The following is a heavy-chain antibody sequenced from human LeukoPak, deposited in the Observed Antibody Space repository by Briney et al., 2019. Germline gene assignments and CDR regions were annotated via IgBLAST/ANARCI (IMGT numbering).Heavy chain of an antibody. Sequence: KPSETLSLTCAVYGGSFSGYYWSWIRQPPGKGLEWIGEINHSGSTNYNPSLKSRVTISVDTSKNQFSLKLSSVTAADTAVYYCARQHYYDSSGYPDAFDIWGQGTMVTVSS. CDR2: INHSGST. CDR3: ARQHYYDSSGYPDAFDI. J-gene: IGHJ3*02. V-gene: IGHV4-34*01. D-gene: IGHD3-22*01. CDR1: GGSFSGYY.